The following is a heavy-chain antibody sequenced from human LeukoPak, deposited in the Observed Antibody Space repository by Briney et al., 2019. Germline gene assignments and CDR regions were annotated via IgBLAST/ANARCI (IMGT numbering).Heavy chain of an antibody. J-gene: IGHJ4*02. D-gene: IGHD1-1*01. V-gene: IGHV4-31*03. Sequence: PSETLSLTCTVSGGSISSGGYYWSWIRQHPGKGLEWIGYIYYSGSTYYNPSLKSRVTISVDTSKNQFSLKLSSVTAADTAVYYCARVPRYNKTFDYWGQGTLVTDSS. CDR2: IYYSGST. CDR3: ARVPRYNKTFDY. CDR1: GGSISSGGYY.